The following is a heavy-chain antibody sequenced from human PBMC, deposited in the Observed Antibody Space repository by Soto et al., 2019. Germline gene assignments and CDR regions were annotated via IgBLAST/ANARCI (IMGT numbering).Heavy chain of an antibody. Sequence: QVQLQESGPGLVKPSGTLSLTCAGSGGSISTSNWWSWVRQPPGKGLEWIGEADHSGSPNYNPSSKSRVAMSVDKSKNHFSLKLNSVTAAATALYYCARTSTRGTRFDYWGQGSLVTVSS. D-gene: IGHD3-10*01. CDR1: GGSISTSNW. CDR2: ADHSGSP. CDR3: ARTSTRGTRFDY. V-gene: IGHV4-4*02. J-gene: IGHJ4*02.